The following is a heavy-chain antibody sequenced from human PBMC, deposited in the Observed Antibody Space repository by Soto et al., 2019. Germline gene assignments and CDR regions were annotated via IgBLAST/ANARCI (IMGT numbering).Heavy chain of an antibody. Sequence: VASGGVLVQPGGSLRLSCVASGFTFESHWMHWVRQAPGEGLVWVSRIKTDGYAAAYADSVKGRFTISRDSTKNTVNLQMNSLRAEDTAVYFCVRESGVAADCWGQGALVTVSS. J-gene: IGHJ4*02. CDR2: IKTDGYAA. V-gene: IGHV3-74*01. CDR1: GFTFESHW. D-gene: IGHD6-19*01. CDR3: VRESGVAADC.